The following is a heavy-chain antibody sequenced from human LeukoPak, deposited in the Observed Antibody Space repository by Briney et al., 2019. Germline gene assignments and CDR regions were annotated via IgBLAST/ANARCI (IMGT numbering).Heavy chain of an antibody. D-gene: IGHD1-26*01. CDR3: ARAPYSGSSGDYYYYYMDV. V-gene: IGHV3-21*01. Sequence: PGGSLRLSCAASGFTFSSYAMSWVRQAPGQGLEWVSSITSSSTYVFYADSVKARFAISRDNAQNSLYLQINSLRAEDTPVYYCARAPYSGSSGDYYYYYMDVWGKGTTVTISS. J-gene: IGHJ6*03. CDR2: ITSSSTYV. CDR1: GFTFSSYA.